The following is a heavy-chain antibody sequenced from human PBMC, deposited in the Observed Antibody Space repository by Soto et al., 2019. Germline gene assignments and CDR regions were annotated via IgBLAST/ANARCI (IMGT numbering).Heavy chain of an antibody. D-gene: IGHD6-19*01. J-gene: IGHJ4*02. CDR1: GFTFSSYW. CDR2: INSDGSRT. Sequence: GGSQRLSCAASGFTFSSYWMHWVRQAPGKGLVWVTRINSDGSRTSYADSVKGRFTISRDNAKNTLYLQMNSLRAEDTAVYYCAVAVAGPTAIGYWGQGTLVTVSS. CDR3: AVAVAGPTAIGY. V-gene: IGHV3-74*01.